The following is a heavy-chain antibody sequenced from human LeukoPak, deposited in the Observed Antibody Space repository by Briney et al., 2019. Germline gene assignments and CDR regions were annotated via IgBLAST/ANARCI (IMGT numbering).Heavy chain of an antibody. CDR3: ARTVIAVAANWFDP. J-gene: IGHJ5*02. D-gene: IGHD6-19*01. CDR1: GLTFSSYS. Sequence: PGGSLRLSCAASGLTFSSYSMNWVRQAPGKGLEWVSYISSSSSSIISYADSVKGRFTISRDNAKNSLYLQMSSLRDEDTAVYYCARTVIAVAANWFDPWGQGTLVTVSS. V-gene: IGHV3-48*02. CDR2: ISSSSSSII.